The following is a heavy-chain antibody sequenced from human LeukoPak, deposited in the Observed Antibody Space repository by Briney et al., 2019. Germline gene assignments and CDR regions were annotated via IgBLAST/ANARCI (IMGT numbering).Heavy chain of an antibody. D-gene: IGHD1-26*01. J-gene: IGHJ5*02. Sequence: PGGSLRLSCTVSGFTVSSNSMSWVRQAPGKGLEWVSSISSSSSYIYYADSVKGRFTISRDNAKNSLYLQMNSLRAEDTAVYYCARASGQYSGSYYRFDPWGQGTLVTVSS. CDR3: ARASGQYSGSYYRFDP. V-gene: IGHV3-21*01. CDR1: GFTVSSNS. CDR2: ISSSSSYI.